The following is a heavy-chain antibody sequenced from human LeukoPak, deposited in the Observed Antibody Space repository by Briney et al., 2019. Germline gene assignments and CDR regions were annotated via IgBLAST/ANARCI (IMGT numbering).Heavy chain of an antibody. CDR2: ISSSSSYI. D-gene: IGHD3-3*02. J-gene: IGHJ4*02. CDR3: ARLVHADHANLRHFY. V-gene: IGHV3-21*01. CDR1: GFTFSSYS. Sequence: PGGSLRLSCAASGFTFSSYSMNWVRQAPGEGLEWVSSISSSSSYIYYADSVKGRFTISRDNAKNSLYLQMNSLRAEDTAVYYCARLVHADHANLRHFYWGQGTLVTVSS.